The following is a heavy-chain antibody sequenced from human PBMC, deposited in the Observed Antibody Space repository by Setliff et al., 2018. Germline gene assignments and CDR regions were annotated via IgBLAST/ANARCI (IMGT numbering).Heavy chain of an antibody. CDR1: GFTFSNAW. CDR2: IKRESDGGTT. CDR3: ISLWLGYYGLDV. D-gene: IGHD5-18*01. Sequence: GGSLRLSCAASGFTFSNAWMSWVRQAPGKGLEWVGRIKRESDGGTTDYAAPVKGRFTISRDDSKNTLYLQVNSLKTEDTAVYYCISLWLGYYGLDVWGQGTTVTVS. J-gene: IGHJ6*02. V-gene: IGHV3-15*01.